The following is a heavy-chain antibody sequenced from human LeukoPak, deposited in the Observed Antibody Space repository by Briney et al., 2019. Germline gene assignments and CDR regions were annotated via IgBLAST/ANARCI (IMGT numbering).Heavy chain of an antibody. CDR2: IETSGST. Sequence: GSLRLSCAASGFTFSTYAMTWLRQPPGKGLEWIGYIETSGSTNYNPSLKSRVTISVDASKSQFSLNLNSVNAADTAVYYCARVRGSGGNYKFDYWGQGTLVTVSP. V-gene: IGHV4-59*01. J-gene: IGHJ4*02. D-gene: IGHD2-8*02. CDR3: ARVRGSGGNYKFDY. CDR1: GFTFSTYA.